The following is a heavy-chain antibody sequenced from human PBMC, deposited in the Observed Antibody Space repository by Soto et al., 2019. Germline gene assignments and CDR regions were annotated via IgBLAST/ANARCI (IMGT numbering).Heavy chain of an antibody. J-gene: IGHJ4*02. Sequence: ASVKVSCKASGYTFTSYDINWVRQATGQGLEWMGWMNPNSGNTGYAQKFQGRVTMTTDTSTSTAYMELRSLRSDDTAVYYCARGSPDYYGSGSYPFDYWGQGTLVTVSS. CDR3: ARGSPDYYGSGSYPFDY. D-gene: IGHD3-10*01. CDR1: GYTFTSYD. V-gene: IGHV1-8*01. CDR2: MNPNSGNT.